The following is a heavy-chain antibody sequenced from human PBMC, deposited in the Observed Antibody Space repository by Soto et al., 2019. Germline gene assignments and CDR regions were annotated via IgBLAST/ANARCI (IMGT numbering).Heavy chain of an antibody. Sequence: QVQLQESGPGLVKPSQTLSLTCTVSGGSISSGGYYWSWIRQHPGKGLEWIGYIYYSGSTYYKPSLKSRVTISVDTSKNQFSLKLSSVTAADTAVYYCARERVTNTNDGMDVWGQGTTVTVSS. J-gene: IGHJ6*02. CDR3: ARERVTNTNDGMDV. CDR2: IYYSGST. V-gene: IGHV4-31*03. CDR1: GGSISSGGYY. D-gene: IGHD2-21*02.